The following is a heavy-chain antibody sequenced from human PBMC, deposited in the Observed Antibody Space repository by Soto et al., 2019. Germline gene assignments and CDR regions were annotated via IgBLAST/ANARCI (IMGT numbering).Heavy chain of an antibody. CDR1: GDSINSYH. Sequence: SETLSLTCTVSGDSINSYHWSWIRQTPGKGLEWIGHVYYRGTTDYNPSLKGRVTISIDTSKNHFSLKLNSVTAADTAVYYCAIDSLLSSRRMDVWGQGTTVTVSS. J-gene: IGHJ6*02. CDR2: VYYRGTT. V-gene: IGHV4-59*12. CDR3: AIDSLLSSRRMDV.